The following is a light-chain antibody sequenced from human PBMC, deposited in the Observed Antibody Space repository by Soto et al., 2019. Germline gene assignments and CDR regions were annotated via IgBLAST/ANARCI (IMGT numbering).Light chain of an antibody. CDR2: GAS. CDR3: QQSYSTPT. Sequence: DIQVTQSPSSLSASVGDRVTITCRASQSIGTYLNWYHQKPGKAPQLLVYGASTLQSGVPSRFSGSGSGTHFTLTINSLQTEDFGTFSCQQSYSTPTFGHGTKVDIX. V-gene: IGKV1-39*01. J-gene: IGKJ1*01. CDR1: QSIGTY.